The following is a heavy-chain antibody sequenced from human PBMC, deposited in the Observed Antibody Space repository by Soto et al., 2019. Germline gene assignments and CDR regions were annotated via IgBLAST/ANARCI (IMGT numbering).Heavy chain of an antibody. CDR1: GFTFSSYS. V-gene: IGHV3-48*01. CDR3: ARDRVVSDAFDI. D-gene: IGHD3-10*01. J-gene: IGHJ3*02. Sequence: EVQLVESGGGLAQPGGSLRLSCAASGFTFSSYSMNWVRQAPGKGLDWVSYISSSSDTIYHADSVKGRFTISRDNAKNSLYLQMNSLRAEDTAVYYCARDRVVSDAFDIYGQGTMVTVSS. CDR2: ISSSSDTI.